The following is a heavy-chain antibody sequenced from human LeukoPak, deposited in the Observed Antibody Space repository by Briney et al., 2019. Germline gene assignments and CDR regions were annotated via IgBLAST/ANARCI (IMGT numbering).Heavy chain of an antibody. J-gene: IGHJ3*02. CDR3: ARGPWVVVKVWRDAFDI. CDR2: INHSGST. Sequence: SETLSLTCAVYGGSFSGYYWSWIRQPPGKGLEWIGEINHSGSTNYNPSLKSRVTISVDTSKNQFSLKLSSVTAADTAVYYCARGPWVVVKVWRDAFDIWGQGTMVTVSS. CDR1: GGSFSGYY. D-gene: IGHD3-22*01. V-gene: IGHV4-34*01.